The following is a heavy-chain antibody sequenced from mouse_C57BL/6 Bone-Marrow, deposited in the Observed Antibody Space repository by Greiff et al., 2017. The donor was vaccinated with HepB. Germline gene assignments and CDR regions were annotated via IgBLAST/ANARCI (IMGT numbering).Heavy chain of an antibody. CDR2: IWSGGST. CDR3: ARNYYDYDFAY. D-gene: IGHD2-4*01. V-gene: IGHV2-2*01. J-gene: IGHJ3*01. CDR1: GFSLTSYG. Sequence: VQLQQPGPGLVQPSQSLSITCTVSGFSLTSYGVHWVRQSPGKGLEWLGVIWSGGSTDYNAAFISRLSISKDNSKSQVFFKMNSLQADDTAIYYCARNYYDYDFAYWGQGTLVTVSA.